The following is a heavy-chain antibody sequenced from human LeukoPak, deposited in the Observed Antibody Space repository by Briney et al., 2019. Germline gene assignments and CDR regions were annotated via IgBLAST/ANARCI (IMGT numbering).Heavy chain of an antibody. J-gene: IGHJ4*02. CDR1: GFSLSSYA. CDR3: ARIAAAGNFVSY. V-gene: IGHV3-53*01. D-gene: IGHD6-13*01. Sequence: GGSLRLSCAASGFSLSSYAMSWVRQAPGKGLEWVSVIYSGGSTYYADSVKGRFTISRDNSKNTLYLQMNSLRAEDTAVYYCARIAAAGNFVSYWGQGTLVTVSS. CDR2: IYSGGST.